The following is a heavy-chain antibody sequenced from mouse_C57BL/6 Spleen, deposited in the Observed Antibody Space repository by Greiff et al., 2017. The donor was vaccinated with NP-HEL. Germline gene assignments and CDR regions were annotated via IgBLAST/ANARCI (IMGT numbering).Heavy chain of an antibody. D-gene: IGHD3-2*02. CDR1: GYTFTSYW. V-gene: IGHV1-50*01. Sequence: QVQLQQPGAELVKPGASVKLSCKASGYTFTSYWMQWVKQRPGQGLEWIGEIDPSDSYTNYNQKFKGKATLTVDTSSSTAYMQLSSLTSEDSAVYYCARGSGYVFDYWGQGTTLTVSS. J-gene: IGHJ2*01. CDR3: ARGSGYVFDY. CDR2: IDPSDSYT.